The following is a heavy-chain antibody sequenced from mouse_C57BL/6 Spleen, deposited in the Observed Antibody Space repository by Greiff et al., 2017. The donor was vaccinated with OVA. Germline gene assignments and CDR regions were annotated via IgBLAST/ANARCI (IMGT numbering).Heavy chain of an antibody. J-gene: IGHJ2*01. CDR2: ISSGSSTI. V-gene: IGHV5-17*01. CDR3: ARNGYYLFDY. Sequence: EVKLVESGGGLVKPGGSLKLSCAASGFTFSDYGMHWVRQAPEQGLEWVAYISSGSSTIYYADTVKGRFTISRDNAKNTLFLQMTSLRSEDTAMYYCARNGYYLFDYWGQGTTLTVSS. D-gene: IGHD2-3*01. CDR1: GFTFSDYG.